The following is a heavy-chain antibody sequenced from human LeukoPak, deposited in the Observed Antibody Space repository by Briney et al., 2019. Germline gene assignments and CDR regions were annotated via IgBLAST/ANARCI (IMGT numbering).Heavy chain of an antibody. CDR2: IYYSGST. CDR1: GGSISSGSYY. Sequence: SETLSLTCTVSGGSISSGSYYWGWIRQPPGKGLEWIGSIYYSGSTYYNPSLKSRVTISVDTSKNQFSLKLSSVTAADTAVYYCARQGFPYYDFWSGYGFLGYWGQGTLVTVSS. J-gene: IGHJ4*02. CDR3: ARQGFPYYDFWSGYGFLGY. V-gene: IGHV4-39*01. D-gene: IGHD3-3*01.